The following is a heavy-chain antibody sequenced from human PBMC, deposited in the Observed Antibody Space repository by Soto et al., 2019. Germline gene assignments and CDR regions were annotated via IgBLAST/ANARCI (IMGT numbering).Heavy chain of an antibody. CDR2: IIPILDMT. D-gene: IGHD5-18*01. J-gene: IGHJ3*02. V-gene: IGHV1-69*08. CDR1: GGSFSTYS. Sequence: QVQLVQSGAEVKKPGSSVRVSCKASGGSFSTYSINWVRQAPGQGLEWMGRIIPILDMTKYAQRFQGRATLTADMSTSTAYMDLSSLRSDDTAVYFCARDTDTTMINHAFDIWGQGTLVTVSS. CDR3: ARDTDTTMINHAFDI.